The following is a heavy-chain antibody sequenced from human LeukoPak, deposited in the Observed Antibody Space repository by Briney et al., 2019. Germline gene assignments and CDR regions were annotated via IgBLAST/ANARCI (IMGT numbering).Heavy chain of an antibody. V-gene: IGHV4-30-2*01. CDR2: IYHSGST. CDR3: ARAATSEAFDI. J-gene: IGHJ3*02. Sequence: PSQTLSLTCAVSGGSISSGGYSWSWLRQPPGTGLEWIGYIYHSGSTYYNPSLKSRVTISVDRSKNQFSLKLSSVTAADTAVYYCARAATSEAFDIWGQGTMVTVSS. CDR1: GGSISSGGYS.